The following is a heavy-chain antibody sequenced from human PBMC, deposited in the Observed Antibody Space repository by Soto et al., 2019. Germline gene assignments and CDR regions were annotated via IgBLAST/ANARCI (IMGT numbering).Heavy chain of an antibody. CDR2: ISGGGANT. Sequence: VGSLRLSCAASRFTFSTFAMSWVRQAPGKGLEWVAAISGGGANTYYADPVKGRFTISRDNSKNTLYLQMDSLRAEDTAIYFCAKDSYSDFWSGHYYYFDFWGQGTLVTVSS. CDR3: AKDSYSDFWSGHYYYFDF. V-gene: IGHV3-23*01. CDR1: RFTFSTFA. J-gene: IGHJ4*02. D-gene: IGHD3-3*01.